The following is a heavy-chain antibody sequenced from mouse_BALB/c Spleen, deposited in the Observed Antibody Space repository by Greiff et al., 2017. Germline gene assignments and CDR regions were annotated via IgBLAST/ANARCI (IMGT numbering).Heavy chain of an antibody. J-gene: IGHJ2*01. V-gene: IGHV1-54*01. CDR3: ARENGYFDY. Sequence: VKLMESGAELVRPGTSVKVSCKASGYAFTNYLIEWVKQRPGQGLEWIGVINPGSGGTNYNEKFKGKATLTADKSSSTAYMQLSSLTSDDSAVYFCARENGYFDYWGQGTTLTVSS. CDR2: INPGSGGT. CDR1: GYAFTNYL.